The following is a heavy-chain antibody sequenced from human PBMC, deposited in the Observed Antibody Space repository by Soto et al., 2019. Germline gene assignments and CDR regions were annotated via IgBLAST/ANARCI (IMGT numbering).Heavy chain of an antibody. CDR3: AIEEAGFGH. Sequence: EVRLVESGGGLVQPWGSVNLSCATSGITFSASSMHWVRQASGKGLEWLGRIRSKANHYATAYSDSVKGRFVISRDDSQDTMFLQMSSLRTEDTAMYFCAIEEAGFGHWGQGTLVTVS. V-gene: IGHV3-73*01. CDR2: IRSKANHYAT. CDR1: GITFSASS. J-gene: IGHJ4*02.